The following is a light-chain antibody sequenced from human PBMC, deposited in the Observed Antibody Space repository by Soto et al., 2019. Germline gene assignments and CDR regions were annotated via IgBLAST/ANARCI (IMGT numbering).Light chain of an antibody. CDR1: QSISYNS. CDR2: GAS. Sequence: EIVLTQSPNILYLSPGARATLSCRASQSISYNSLAWYQQRPGQAPRLLIYGASTRPTGIPDRFSGRGSGTDFTLSISRLEPEDFAVYYCQQYATMPRTFGQGTKV. V-gene: IGKV3-20*01. J-gene: IGKJ1*01. CDR3: QQYATMPRT.